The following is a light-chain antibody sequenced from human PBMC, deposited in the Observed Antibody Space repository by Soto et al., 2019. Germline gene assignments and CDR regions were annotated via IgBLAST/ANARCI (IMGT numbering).Light chain of an antibody. CDR2: EGS. CDR1: SSDVGSYNL. Sequence: QSVLTQPASVSGSPGQSITISCTGNSSDVGSYNLVSWYQQHPGKAPKLMIYEGSKRPSGVSNRFSGSKSGNTASLTISGLQAEDEADYYCCSYAGSSTLYVFGTGTRSPS. V-gene: IGLV2-23*01. CDR3: CSYAGSSTLYV. J-gene: IGLJ1*01.